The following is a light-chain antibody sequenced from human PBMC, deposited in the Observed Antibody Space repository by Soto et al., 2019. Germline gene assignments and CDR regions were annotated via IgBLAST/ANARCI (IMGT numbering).Light chain of an antibody. J-gene: IGKJ1*01. Sequence: EIVMTQSPVTLSVSPGERATPSCRAGQSVSSNLAWYQQKPGQAPRLLIYGASTRATGIPAMFRGSGSGTEFTLTINTLQSEDSADYYCQQYNKWPRTFGQGTKVDI. CDR1: QSVSSN. CDR3: QQYNKWPRT. V-gene: IGKV3-15*01. CDR2: GAS.